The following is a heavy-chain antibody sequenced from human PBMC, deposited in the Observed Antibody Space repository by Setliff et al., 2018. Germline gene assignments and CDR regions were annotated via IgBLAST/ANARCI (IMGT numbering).Heavy chain of an antibody. Sequence: KPGGSLRLSCSVSGITFINAWMTWVRQAPGKGPEWVGRIKSSREGATSDYGAPAKGRFTFSRDDSKQMIFLQMHNLKTEDTGFYYCATGPRDSRNYLTWLGSWGQGTLVTVSS. V-gene: IGHV3-15*01. CDR1: GITFINAW. CDR2: IKSSREGATS. J-gene: IGHJ5*01. CDR3: ATGPRDSRNYLTWLGS. D-gene: IGHD3-22*01.